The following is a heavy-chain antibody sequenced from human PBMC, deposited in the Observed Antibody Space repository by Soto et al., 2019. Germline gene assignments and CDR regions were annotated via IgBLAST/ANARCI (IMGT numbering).Heavy chain of an antibody. D-gene: IGHD4-17*01. V-gene: IGHV4-59*01. CDR3: ARASRYGDSPYFDD. CDR1: GGSISSYY. Sequence: SETLSLTCTVSGGSISSYYWSWIRQPPGKGLEWIGYIYYSGSTNYNPSLKSRVTISVDTSKNQFSLKLSSVTAADTAVYYCARASRYGDSPYFDDWGQGTRVTVSS. CDR2: IYYSGST. J-gene: IGHJ4*02.